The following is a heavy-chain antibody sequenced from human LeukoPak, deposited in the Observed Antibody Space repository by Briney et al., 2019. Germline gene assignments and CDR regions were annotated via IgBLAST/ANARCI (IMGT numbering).Heavy chain of an antibody. J-gene: IGHJ4*02. D-gene: IGHD6-19*01. CDR3: ARQWTH. V-gene: IGHV4-38-2*01. Sequence: GSLRLSCAASGFTFSDYYMSWIRQPPGKGLEWIGSIYYSGSTYYNPSLKSRVAISADTSKNQFSLKLSSVTAADTAVYYCARQWTHWGQGTLVTVSS. CDR1: GFTFSDYY. CDR2: IYYSGST.